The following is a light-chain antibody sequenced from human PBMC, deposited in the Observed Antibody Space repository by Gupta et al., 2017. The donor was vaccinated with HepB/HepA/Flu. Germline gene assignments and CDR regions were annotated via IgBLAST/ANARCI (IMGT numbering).Light chain of an antibody. CDR2: KDN. V-gene: IGLV3-25*03. CDR3: KSAGNNGSSWV. CDR1: ALTNEY. Sequence: SYELTQSPSVSVSPGQTARITCSGRALTNEYTYWYQQKPGQAPILVMYKDNERPSGIPERISGSSSGTTVTLTISAVQAEDEADYYCKSAGNNGSSWVFGGGTKLTGL. J-gene: IGLJ3*02.